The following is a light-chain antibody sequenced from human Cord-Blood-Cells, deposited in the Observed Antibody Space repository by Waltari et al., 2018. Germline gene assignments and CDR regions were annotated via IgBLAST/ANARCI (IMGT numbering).Light chain of an antibody. CDR1: SSDVGGYNY. Sequence: QSALTQPASVSGSPGQSITISCTGTSSDVGGYNYVSWYQQHPGKAPKLMIYDVRKRPSGVSNGVSGSKAGNTGALTISGVQAEDEADYYCSSYTSSSTLVFGGGTKLTVL. CDR3: SSYTSSSTLV. V-gene: IGLV2-14*01. CDR2: DVR. J-gene: IGLJ3*02.